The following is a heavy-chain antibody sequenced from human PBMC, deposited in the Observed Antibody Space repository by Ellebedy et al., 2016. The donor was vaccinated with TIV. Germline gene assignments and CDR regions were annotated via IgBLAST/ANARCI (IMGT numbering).Heavy chain of an antibody. Sequence: SQTLSLTCAISGDNVSSNSPAWNWIRQSPSRGLEWLGRTYYRSKGYHDYAVSVKSRISINPDTSENQFSLHLGSVTPEDTAVYYCAREASRLFDFWGQGTLVTVSS. J-gene: IGHJ4*02. CDR2: TYYRSKGYH. CDR3: AREASRLFDF. CDR1: GDNVSSNSPA. V-gene: IGHV6-1*01.